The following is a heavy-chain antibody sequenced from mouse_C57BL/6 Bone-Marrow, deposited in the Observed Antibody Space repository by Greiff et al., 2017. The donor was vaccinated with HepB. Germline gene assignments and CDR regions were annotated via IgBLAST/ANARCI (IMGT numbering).Heavy chain of an antibody. CDR1: GYTFTSYD. CDR2: IYPRDGST. V-gene: IGHV1-85*01. D-gene: IGHD1-1*01. CDR3: ASLTTVDYYAMDY. Sequence: QVQLQQSGPELVKPGASVKLSCKASGYTFTSYDINWVKQRPGQGLEWIGWIYPRDGSTKYNEKFKGKATLTVDTSSSTAYMELHSLTSEDSAVYFCASLTTVDYYAMDYWGQGTSVTVSS. J-gene: IGHJ4*01.